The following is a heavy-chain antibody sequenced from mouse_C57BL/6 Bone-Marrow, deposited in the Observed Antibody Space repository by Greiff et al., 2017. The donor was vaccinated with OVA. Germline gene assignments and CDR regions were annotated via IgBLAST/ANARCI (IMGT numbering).Heavy chain of an antibody. CDR2: IDPETGGT. D-gene: IGHD2-5*01. Sequence: QVQLQQSGAELVRPGASVTLSCKASGYTFTDYEMHWVKQTPVHGLEWIGAIDPETGGTAYNQKFKGKAILTADKSSSTAYMELRSLTSDDSAVYYCTRGYSNYYAMDYWGQGTLVTVSS. J-gene: IGHJ4*01. V-gene: IGHV1-15*01. CDR1: GYTFTDYE. CDR3: TRGYSNYYAMDY.